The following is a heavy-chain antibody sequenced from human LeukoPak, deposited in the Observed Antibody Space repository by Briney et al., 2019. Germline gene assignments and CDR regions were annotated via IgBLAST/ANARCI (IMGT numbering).Heavy chain of an antibody. V-gene: IGHV3-21*01. CDR2: ISSSSSYI. D-gene: IGHD3-9*01. J-gene: IGHJ4*02. CDR1: GFTFSSYS. CDR3: PAEDGIRYFDWLFNDY. Sequence: GGSLRLSCAASGFTFSSYSMNWVRQAPGKGLEWVSSISSSSSYIYYADSVKGRFTISSDNAKNSLYLQMNSLRVEDTAVYFCPAEDGIRYFDWLFNDYWGQGTLVTVSS.